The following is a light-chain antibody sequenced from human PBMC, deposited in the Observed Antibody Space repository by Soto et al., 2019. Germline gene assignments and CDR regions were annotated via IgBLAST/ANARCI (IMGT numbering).Light chain of an antibody. V-gene: IGKV1-5*03. Sequence: DTQFFQSPSTVYASIGXSVTITGRASQSISSWLAWYQQKPGKAPKLLIYKASSLESGVPSGFSGSGSGTEFTLTISSLQPDDFATYYCQQYNSYPWTFGRGTKVDIK. J-gene: IGKJ1*01. CDR2: KAS. CDR1: QSISSW. CDR3: QQYNSYPWT.